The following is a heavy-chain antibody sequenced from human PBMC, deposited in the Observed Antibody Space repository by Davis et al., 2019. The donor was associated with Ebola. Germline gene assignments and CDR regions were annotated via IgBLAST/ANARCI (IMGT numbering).Heavy chain of an antibody. CDR2: ISSSGSTI. V-gene: IGHV3-11*01. CDR1: GFTFSSYW. J-gene: IGHJ4*02. D-gene: IGHD2-2*01. CDR3: ARGDRSNYIVVVPAADFDY. Sequence: GESLKISCAASGFTFSSYWMSWIRQAPGKGLEWVSYISSSGSTIYYADSVKGRFTISRDNAKNSLYLQMNSLRAEDTAVYYCARGDRSNYIVVVPAADFDYWGQGTLVTVSS.